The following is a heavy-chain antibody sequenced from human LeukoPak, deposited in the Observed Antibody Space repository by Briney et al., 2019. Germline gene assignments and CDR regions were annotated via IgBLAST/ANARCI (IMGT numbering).Heavy chain of an antibody. V-gene: IGHV3-23*01. D-gene: IGHD4-17*01. CDR3: ARRGESTNYGDYRFDS. CDR2: ISSTGSYT. Sequence: GGSLRLSCTVSGFTFSSYAMSWVSQAPGKGLEWVSAISSTGSYTYHADSVKGRFTISRDNSKNTLYLQMNSLRVEDTGVYYCARRGESTNYGDYRFDSWGQGTLVFVSS. CDR1: GFTFSSYA. J-gene: IGHJ4*02.